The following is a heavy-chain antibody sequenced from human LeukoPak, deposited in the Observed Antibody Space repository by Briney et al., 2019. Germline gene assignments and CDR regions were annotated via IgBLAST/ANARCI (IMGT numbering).Heavy chain of an antibody. Sequence: ASVKVSCKASGYTFTSYGISWVRQAPGQGLEWMGIINPSGGSTSYAQKFQGRVTMTRDTSTSTVYMELSSLRSEDTAVYYCARGGAPSIAAAGKDFDYWGQGTLVTVSS. CDR3: ARGGAPSIAAAGKDFDY. CDR2: INPSGGST. D-gene: IGHD6-13*01. J-gene: IGHJ4*02. V-gene: IGHV1-46*01. CDR1: GYTFTSYG.